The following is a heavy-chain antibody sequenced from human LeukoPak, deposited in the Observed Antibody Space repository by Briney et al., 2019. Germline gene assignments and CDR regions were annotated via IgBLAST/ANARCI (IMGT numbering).Heavy chain of an antibody. CDR3: AKGGKWDVTPFDY. V-gene: IGHV3-23*01. Sequence: GSXXLXCXAXXFXXTXYSXXWVRQAPGKGLEWVXTISGGGGSTYYADSVKGRFTISRDNSKNTLYLQVNSLRAEDTAVYYCAKGGKWDVTPFDYWGQGTLVTVSS. D-gene: IGHD1-26*01. CDR1: XFXXTXYS. CDR2: ISGGGGST. J-gene: IGHJ4*02.